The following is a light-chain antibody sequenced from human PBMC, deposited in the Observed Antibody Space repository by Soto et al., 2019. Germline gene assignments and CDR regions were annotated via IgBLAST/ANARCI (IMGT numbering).Light chain of an antibody. CDR2: EVT. Sequence: QSVLTQPASVSGSPGQSITISCSGTSSDVGGYNYVSWYQQHPGKAPKLMVYEVTNRPSGVSDRFSGSKSANTASLTIAGLQAEDEADYFCSSYTKSNTVVFGGGTKVTVL. CDR3: SSYTKSNTVV. J-gene: IGLJ2*01. CDR1: SSDVGGYNY. V-gene: IGLV2-14*01.